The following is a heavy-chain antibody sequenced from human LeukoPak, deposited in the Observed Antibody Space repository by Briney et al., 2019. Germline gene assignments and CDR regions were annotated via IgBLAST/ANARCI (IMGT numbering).Heavy chain of an antibody. D-gene: IGHD1-1*01. Sequence: GESLRLSCAASGFNFTHAWVSWVRRAPGKGLEWLGRIKSKADGGTTLHATSVEDRFAISRDDSINTLYLQMNSLKIEDTAVYYCTDPPTSLWGQGILVTVSS. V-gene: IGHV3-15*01. CDR3: TDPPTSL. CDR2: IKSKADGGTT. CDR1: GFNFTHAW. J-gene: IGHJ4*02.